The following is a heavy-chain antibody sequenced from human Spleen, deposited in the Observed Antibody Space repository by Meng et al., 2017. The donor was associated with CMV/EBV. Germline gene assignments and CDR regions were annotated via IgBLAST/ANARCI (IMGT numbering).Heavy chain of an antibody. J-gene: IGHJ5*02. Sequence: GESLKISCAASGFTFSSYAMSWVRQAPGKGLEWVSAISGSGGSTYYADSVKGRFTISRDNSKNTLYLQMNSLRAEDTAVYYCAKTAYSSSWANWFDPWGQGTLVTVSS. V-gene: IGHV3-23*01. CDR3: AKTAYSSSWANWFDP. CDR1: GFTFSSYA. CDR2: ISGSGGST. D-gene: IGHD6-13*01.